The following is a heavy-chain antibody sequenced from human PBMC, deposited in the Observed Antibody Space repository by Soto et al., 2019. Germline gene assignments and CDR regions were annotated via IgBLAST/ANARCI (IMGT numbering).Heavy chain of an antibody. CDR2: ISGTGSST. J-gene: IGHJ4*02. CDR3: ANALSPYYYGDIAY. V-gene: IGHV3-23*01. Sequence: EVQLLESGGGLVQPGGPLRLSCAASRFIFSNYAMYWVRQAPGRGLEWVSGISGTGSSTYYVDSVKGRFTISRDNSKNPLYLQMNSLRGEDTAVYYWANALSPYYYGDIAYWGQGTLVTVSS. D-gene: IGHD4-17*01. CDR1: RFIFSNYA.